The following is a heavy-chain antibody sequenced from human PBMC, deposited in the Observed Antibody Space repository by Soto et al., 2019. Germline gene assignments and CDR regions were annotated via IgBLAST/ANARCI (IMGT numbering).Heavy chain of an antibody. CDR1: GFAFSDYY. D-gene: IGHD1-26*01. V-gene: IGHV3-11*06. CDR3: ARDTHRGGNVGRGDYIANFYDGMDV. CDR2: ISTSSSYR. J-gene: IGHJ6*02. Sequence: GGSLRLSCEASGFAFSDYYMSWLRQAPGKGLEWISYISTSSSYRNYAASVEGRYTISRDAAKNSLFLQMNRLRADDTAVYYCARDTHRGGNVGRGDYIANFYDGMDVWGQGTTVTVSS.